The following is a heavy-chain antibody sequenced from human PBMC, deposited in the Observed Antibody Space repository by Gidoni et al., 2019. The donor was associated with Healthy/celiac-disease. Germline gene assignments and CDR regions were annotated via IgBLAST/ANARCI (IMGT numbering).Heavy chain of an antibody. D-gene: IGHD4-17*01. Sequence: EVQLVESGGGLVQPGGSLSLSCAASGFTFSSDSMTWVRQAPGKGLEWVSSISSSRSYIYYADSVKGRFTISRDNAKNSLYLQMNSLRAEDTAVYYCARDEGGDYTRPVYYYYYGMDVWGQGTTVTVSS. J-gene: IGHJ6*02. CDR3: ARDEGGDYTRPVYYYYYGMDV. CDR2: ISSSRSYI. V-gene: IGHV3-21*01. CDR1: GFTFSSDS.